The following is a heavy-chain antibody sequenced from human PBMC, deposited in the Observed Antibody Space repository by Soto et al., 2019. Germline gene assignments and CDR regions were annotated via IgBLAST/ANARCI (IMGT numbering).Heavy chain of an antibody. Sequence: SETLSLTCTVSGGSISSSSYYWGWIRQPPGKGLEWIGSIYYSGSTYYNPSLKSRVTISVDTSKNQFSLKLSSVTAADTAVYYCARRYYDFWSGYVKKGPVNWFDPWGQGTLVTVSS. CDR1: GGSISSSSYY. J-gene: IGHJ5*02. D-gene: IGHD3-3*01. CDR3: ARRYYDFWSGYVKKGPVNWFDP. V-gene: IGHV4-39*01. CDR2: IYYSGST.